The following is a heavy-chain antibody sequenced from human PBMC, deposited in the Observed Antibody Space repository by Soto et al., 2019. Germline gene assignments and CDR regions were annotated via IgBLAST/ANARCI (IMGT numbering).Heavy chain of an antibody. Sequence: TSQALSLTCTVSGGSATSGYGTWVRQPPGKGLEWIGYMDYNGKTSCNPSLCGRVAVSVDTSKNEFSLKLTSVTAADTAVYYCARFSVNGNDQDLLDL. V-gene: IGHV4-59*02. CDR1: GGSATSGY. CDR2: MDYNGKT. CDR3: ARFSVNGNDQDLLDL. J-gene: IGHJ2*01. D-gene: IGHD1-1*01.